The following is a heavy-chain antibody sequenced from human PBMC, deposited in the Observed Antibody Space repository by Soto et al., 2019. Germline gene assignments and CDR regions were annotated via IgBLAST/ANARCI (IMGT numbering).Heavy chain of an antibody. CDR2: ISYDGSNK. CDR3: ARDRDCTNGVCYYYYGMDV. D-gene: IGHD2-8*01. J-gene: IGHJ6*02. Sequence: GGSLRLSCAASGFTFSSYAMHWGRQAPGKGLEWVAVISYDGSNKYYADSVKGRFTISRDHSKNTLYLQMNSLRAEDTAVYYCARDRDCTNGVCYYYYGMDVWGQGTTVTVS. V-gene: IGHV3-30-3*01. CDR1: GFTFSSYA.